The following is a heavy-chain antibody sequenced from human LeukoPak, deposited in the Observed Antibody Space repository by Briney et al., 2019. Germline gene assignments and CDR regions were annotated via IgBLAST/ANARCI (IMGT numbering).Heavy chain of an antibody. D-gene: IGHD6-19*01. CDR3: ARGVTVAGSDAFDI. J-gene: IGHJ3*02. Sequence: SVKVSCKASGGTFSSYAISWVRQAPGQGLEWMGGIIPIFGTANYAKKFQGRVTITTDESTSTAYMELSSLRSEDTAVYYCARGVTVAGSDAFDIWGQGTMVTVSS. CDR1: GGTFSSYA. CDR2: IIPIFGTA. V-gene: IGHV1-69*05.